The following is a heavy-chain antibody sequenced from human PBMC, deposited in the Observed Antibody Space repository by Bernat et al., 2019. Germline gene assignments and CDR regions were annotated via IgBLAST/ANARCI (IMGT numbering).Heavy chain of an antibody. Sequence: EVQLVESGGGLVKPGGSLRLSCAASGFTFSSYAMHWVRQAPGKGLEYVSAISSNGGSTYYANSVKGRFTISRDNSKNTLYLQMGSLRAEDMAVYYCARGGYSYDYYFDYWGQGTLVTVSS. D-gene: IGHD5-18*01. J-gene: IGHJ4*02. V-gene: IGHV3-64*01. CDR1: GFTFSSYA. CDR3: ARGGYSYDYYFDY. CDR2: ISSNGGST.